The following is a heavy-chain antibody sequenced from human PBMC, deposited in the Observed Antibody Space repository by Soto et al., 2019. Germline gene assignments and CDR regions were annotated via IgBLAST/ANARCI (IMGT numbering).Heavy chain of an antibody. CDR2: IKQDGSEK. Sequence: EVQLVESGGGLVQPGGSLRLSCAASGFTFSNFWMTWVRQAAGKGLEWVATIKQDGSEKYYVDSVKGRFSISRDNAKNSLDLQMNRLRVEDAAVYYCARDSPEVAGTYYHYGMDVWGRGTTVTFSS. J-gene: IGHJ6*02. D-gene: IGHD6-19*01. CDR3: ARDSPEVAGTYYHYGMDV. CDR1: GFTFSNFW. V-gene: IGHV3-7*01.